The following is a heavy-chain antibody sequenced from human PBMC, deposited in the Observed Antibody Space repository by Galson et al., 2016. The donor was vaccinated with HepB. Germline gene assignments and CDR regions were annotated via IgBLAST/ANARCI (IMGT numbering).Heavy chain of an antibody. CDR2: IRGDGIVS. J-gene: IGHJ4*02. V-gene: IGHV3-7*01. CDR1: GFTFNARW. D-gene: IGHD3-10*01. Sequence: SLRLSCAASGFTFNARWMNWVRQAPGKGLEWVANIRGDGIVSYYAESVRGRFPISRDNAKNSLYLQMNGLRVDETAVYNCSREMTGSYFDWGQGTLVTVSS. CDR3: SREMTGSYFD.